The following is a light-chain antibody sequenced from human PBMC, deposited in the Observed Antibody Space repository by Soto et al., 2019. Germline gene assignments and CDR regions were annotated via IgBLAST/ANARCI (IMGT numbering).Light chain of an antibody. CDR2: AAS. CDR3: QQSNPPPWT. CDR1: QSISSH. J-gene: IGKJ1*01. V-gene: IGKV1-39*01. Sequence: DIQMTQSPSSLSASVGDRVTITCRASQSISSHLNWFQQKPGKAPKLLIYAASSLQTGVPSTFSGTGSGTDFTLTISSLQPEDFATYFCQQSNPPPWTFGQGTKVEVK.